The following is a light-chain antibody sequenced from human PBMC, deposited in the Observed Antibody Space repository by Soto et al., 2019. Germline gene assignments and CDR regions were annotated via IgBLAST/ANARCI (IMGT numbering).Light chain of an antibody. V-gene: IGKV1-12*01. CDR3: QQANSFPPT. CDR1: QGISNW. Sequence: DIQMTQSPSSVSASVGDRVTITCRASQGISNWLAWYQQKPGKAPNLLIFAASSLQSGVPSRFSGSGSGTDFTLTISDLQPEVFSTYYCQQANSFPPTFGQGTKLEIK. J-gene: IGKJ2*01. CDR2: AAS.